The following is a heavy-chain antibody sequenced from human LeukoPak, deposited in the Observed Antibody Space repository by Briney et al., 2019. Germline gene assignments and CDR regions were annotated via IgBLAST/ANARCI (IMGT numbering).Heavy chain of an antibody. V-gene: IGHV3-48*01. Sequence: GGSLRLSCVVSGFPFSNNPMNWLRQAPGRGLEWVSYISTAITTTYYAESVKGRFTNSRDNAKNSLYLQMNSLRVEDTAVYYCARDGGKGYEIDYWGQGTLLTVSS. CDR1: GFPFSNNP. CDR2: ISTAITTT. CDR3: ARDGGKGYEIDY. D-gene: IGHD2-2*01. J-gene: IGHJ4*02.